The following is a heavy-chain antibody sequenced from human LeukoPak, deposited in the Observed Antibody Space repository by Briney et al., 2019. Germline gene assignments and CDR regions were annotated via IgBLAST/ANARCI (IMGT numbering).Heavy chain of an antibody. D-gene: IGHD2-15*01. V-gene: IGHV4-4*07. CDR1: GGSISSYY. J-gene: IGHJ4*02. Sequence: PSETQSLTCTVSGGSISSYYWSWIRQPAGKGLEWIGRIYTSGSTNYNPSLKSRVTMSVDTSKNQFSLKLSSVTAADTAVYYCARAYCSGGSCYLDYWGQGTLVTVSS. CDR3: ARAYCSGGSCYLDY. CDR2: IYTSGST.